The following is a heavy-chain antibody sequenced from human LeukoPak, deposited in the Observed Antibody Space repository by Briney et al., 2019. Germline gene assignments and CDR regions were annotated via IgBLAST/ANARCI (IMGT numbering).Heavy chain of an antibody. CDR1: GFTFSSYS. CDR2: ISSSSSYI. CDR3: ARVEGYCSSTSCYPNPPDV. D-gene: IGHD2-2*01. J-gene: IGHJ6*04. Sequence: PGGSLRLSCAASGFTFSSYSMNWVRQAPGKGLEWVSSISSSSSYIYYADSVKGRFTISRDNAKNSLYLQMNSLRAEDTAVYYCARVEGYCSSTSCYPNPPDVWGKGTTVTVSS. V-gene: IGHV3-21*01.